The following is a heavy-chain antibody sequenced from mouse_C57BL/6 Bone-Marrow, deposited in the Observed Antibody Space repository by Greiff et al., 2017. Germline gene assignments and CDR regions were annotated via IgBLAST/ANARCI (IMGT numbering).Heavy chain of an antibody. CDR3: ARWEGLRRSYYCAMDY. CDR2: IDPSDSET. V-gene: IGHV1-52*01. CDR1: GYTFTSYW. D-gene: IGHD2-4*01. Sequence: VQLQQPGAELVRPGSSVKLSCKASGYTFTSYWMHWVKQRPIQGLEWIGNIDPSDSETHYNQKFKDKATLTVDKSSSTAYMQLGSLTSEDSAVYYCARWEGLRRSYYCAMDYWGQGTSVTVSS. J-gene: IGHJ4*01.